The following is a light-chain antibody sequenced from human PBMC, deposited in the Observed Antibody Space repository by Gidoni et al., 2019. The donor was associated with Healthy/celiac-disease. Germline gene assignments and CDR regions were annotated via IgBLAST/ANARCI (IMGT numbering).Light chain of an antibody. J-gene: IGKJ1*01. CDR1: QSVSSSY. Sequence: EIVLTQSPGTLSLAQGERATLSCRASQSVSSSYLAWYQQKPGKAPRLLIYGASSRATGIPDRFSGSGSGTDFTLTISRLEPEDFAVYYCQQYGSSPRTFGQGTKVEIK. CDR3: QQYGSSPRT. CDR2: GAS. V-gene: IGKV3-20*01.